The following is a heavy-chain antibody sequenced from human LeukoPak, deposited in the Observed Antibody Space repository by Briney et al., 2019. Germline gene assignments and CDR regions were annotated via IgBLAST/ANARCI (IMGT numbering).Heavy chain of an antibody. D-gene: IGHD1-26*01. CDR1: GFTVSSNY. V-gene: IGHV3-20*04. CDR2: INWNGGST. CDR3: ASGGIYYGAAFDF. Sequence: GGSLRLSCAASGFTVSSNYMSWVRQAPGKGLEWVSGINWNGGSTGYADSVEGRFTISRDNAKNSLYLQMNSLRAEDTALYYCASGGIYYGAAFDFWGQGSLVTVSA. J-gene: IGHJ4*02.